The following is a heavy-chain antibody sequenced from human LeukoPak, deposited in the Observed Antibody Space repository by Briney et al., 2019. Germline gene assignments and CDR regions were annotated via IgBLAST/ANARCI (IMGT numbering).Heavy chain of an antibody. V-gene: IGHV1-18*01. CDR3: ARVGNSVDPVAFDI. D-gene: IGHD4-23*01. Sequence: ASVKVSCKASGYTFTSYGISWVRQAPGQGLECMGWINTYSGYTNYAQKLQGRVTMTTDTSTSTAYMELRSLRSDDTAVYYCARVGNSVDPVAFDIWGQGTMVTVSS. CDR2: INTYSGYT. CDR1: GYTFTSYG. J-gene: IGHJ3*02.